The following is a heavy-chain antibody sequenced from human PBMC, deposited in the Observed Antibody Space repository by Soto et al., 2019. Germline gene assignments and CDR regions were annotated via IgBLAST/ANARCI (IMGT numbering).Heavy chain of an antibody. CDR3: ARGGYDFLSGYSPN. CDR2: ISYDGSNK. Sequence: QVQLVESGGGVVQPGRSLRLSCAASGFTFSSYAMHWVRQAPGKGLEWVAVISYDGSNKYYADSVKGRFTISRDNSKNTLYLQMNSLRAEDTAVYYCARGGYDFLSGYSPNWGQGTLVTVSS. CDR1: GFTFSSYA. V-gene: IGHV3-30-3*01. J-gene: IGHJ4*02. D-gene: IGHD3-3*01.